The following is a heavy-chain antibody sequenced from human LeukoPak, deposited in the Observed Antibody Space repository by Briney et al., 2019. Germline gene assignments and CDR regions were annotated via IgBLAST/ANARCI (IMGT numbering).Heavy chain of an antibody. V-gene: IGHV3-74*01. CDR3: ARDKGFWSGSSWLDP. D-gene: IGHD3-3*01. CDR1: GFTFSSYW. J-gene: IGHJ5*02. CDR2: INSDGSST. Sequence: GGSLRLSCAASGFTFSSYWKHWVRQAPGKGLVWVSRINSDGSSTSYADSVKGRFTISRDNAKNTLYLQMNSLRAEDTAVYYCARDKGFWSGSSWLDPWGQGTLVTVSS.